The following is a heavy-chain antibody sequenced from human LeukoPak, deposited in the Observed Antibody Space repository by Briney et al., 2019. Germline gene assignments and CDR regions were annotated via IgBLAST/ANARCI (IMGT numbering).Heavy chain of an antibody. CDR1: GFTFRTYW. J-gene: IGHJ5*02. CDR2: IQPDGSEQ. D-gene: IGHD3-16*01. Sequence: GGSLRLSCAASGFTFRTYWMSWVRQAPGKGLEWVGNIQPDGSEQYPVDSVKGRFTISRDNSRKLLFLQMNSLRVEDTAVYYCASQSYARFDPWGQGTLVTVSS. V-gene: IGHV3-7*01. CDR3: ASQSYARFDP.